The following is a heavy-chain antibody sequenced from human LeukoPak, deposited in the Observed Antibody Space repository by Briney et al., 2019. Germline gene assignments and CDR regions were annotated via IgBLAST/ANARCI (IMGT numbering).Heavy chain of an antibody. CDR2: IKQDGSEK. Sequence: PGGSLRLSCAASGFTFSGYWMSWVRQAPGKGLEWVANIKQDGSEKFYVDSVKGRFTISRDNSKNTLYLQMNSLRAEDTAVYYCAKELSSSGSYYGSDYWGQGTLVTVSS. D-gene: IGHD1-26*01. CDR3: AKELSSSGSYYGSDY. CDR1: GFTFSGYW. J-gene: IGHJ4*02. V-gene: IGHV3-7*03.